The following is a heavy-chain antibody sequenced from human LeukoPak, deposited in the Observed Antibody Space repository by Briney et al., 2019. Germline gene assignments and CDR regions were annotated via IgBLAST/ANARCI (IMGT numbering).Heavy chain of an antibody. CDR2: IYYGGST. J-gene: IGHJ5*02. Sequence: SETLSLTCTVSGGSISSYYLNWIRQPPGKGLEWIGYIYYGGSTNYNPSLKSRVTISVDTSKNQFSLKLSSVTAADTAVYYCARRSRDGSGSYWFKYNWFDPWGQGTLVTVSS. V-gene: IGHV4-59*12. CDR1: GGSISSYY. CDR3: ARRSRDGSGSYWFKYNWFDP. D-gene: IGHD3-10*01.